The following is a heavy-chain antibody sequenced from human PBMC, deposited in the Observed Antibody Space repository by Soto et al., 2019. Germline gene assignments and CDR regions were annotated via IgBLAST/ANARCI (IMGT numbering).Heavy chain of an antibody. CDR3: ARDRDGGWFHMDV. V-gene: IGHV3-33*01. J-gene: IGHJ6*02. D-gene: IGHD6-19*01. Sequence: QVQLVESGGGVVQPGRSLRLSCVGSGFPFWHYGMHWVRQAPGKGLEWVAVIWSDGKKESYADFVKGRFAISPDNFKHTLYLQMNSLRAEDTAVYYCARDRDGGWFHMDVWGQGTTVTVSS. CDR2: IWSDGKKE. CDR1: GFPFWHYG.